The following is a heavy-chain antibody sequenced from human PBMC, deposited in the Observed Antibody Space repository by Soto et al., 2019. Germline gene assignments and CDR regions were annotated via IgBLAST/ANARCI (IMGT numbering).Heavy chain of an antibody. CDR2: IWYDGSNK. D-gene: IGHD3-10*01. CDR1: GFTFSSYG. Sequence: GGSLRLSCAASGFTFSSYGMHWVRQAPGKGLEWVAVIWYDGSNKYYADSVKGRFTISRDNSKNTLYLQMNSLRAEDTAVYYCARDLGWGTMVRGDNGIDYWGQGTLVTVSS. CDR3: ARDLGWGTMVRGDNGIDY. J-gene: IGHJ4*02. V-gene: IGHV3-33*01.